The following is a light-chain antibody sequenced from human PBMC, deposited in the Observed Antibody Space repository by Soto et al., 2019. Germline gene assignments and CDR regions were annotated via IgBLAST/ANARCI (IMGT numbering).Light chain of an antibody. J-gene: IGLJ7*01. CDR2: IDD. Sequence: QSALTQPPSLSGTPGQRVTISCAGSTSNIAGNTVHWYQHLPETAPKLLIYIDDQRPSVVPDRFSGSKSGTSASLAISGLQSEDEADYYWATWYDSLNAAVFGGGNQLPV. V-gene: IGLV1-44*01. CDR1: TSNIAGNT. CDR3: ATWYDSLNAAV.